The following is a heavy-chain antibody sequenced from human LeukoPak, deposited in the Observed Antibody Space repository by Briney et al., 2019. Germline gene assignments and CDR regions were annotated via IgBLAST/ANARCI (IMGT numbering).Heavy chain of an antibody. J-gene: IGHJ4*02. CDR2: ISYDGSNK. CDR3: ARDFHSGSSTLYFDY. CDR1: GFTFSSYA. Sequence: PGGSLRLSCAASGFTFSSYAMHWVRQAPGKGLEWVAVISYDGSNKYYADSVKGRFTISRDNSKNTLYLQMNSLRAEDTAVYYCARDFHSGSSTLYFDYWGQGTLVTVSS. D-gene: IGHD1-26*01. V-gene: IGHV3-30*04.